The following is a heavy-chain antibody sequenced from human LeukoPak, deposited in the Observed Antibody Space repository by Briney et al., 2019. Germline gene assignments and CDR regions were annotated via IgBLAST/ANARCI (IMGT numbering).Heavy chain of an antibody. CDR2: IRQDGSEI. CDR3: ARGSRLHFYGRTQEHFDN. D-gene: IGHD3-10*01. V-gene: IGHV3-7*01. CDR1: GFTLSDVW. J-gene: IGHJ4*02. Sequence: PGGSLRLSCAASGFTLSDVWMSWVRQAPGKGLAWVANIRQDGSEIHYVDSVKGRFTISRDNAKNSLYLQMNSLRAEDTAVYYCARGSRLHFYGRTQEHFDNWGRGTLVTVSS.